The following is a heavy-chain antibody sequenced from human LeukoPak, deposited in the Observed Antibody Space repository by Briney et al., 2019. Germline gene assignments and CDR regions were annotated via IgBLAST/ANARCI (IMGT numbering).Heavy chain of an antibody. V-gene: IGHV1-69*13. CDR1: GGTFSSYA. D-gene: IGHD4-17*01. CDR2: IIPIFGTA. CDR3: ARVVYGDYLYYFDY. Sequence: ASVKVSCKASGGTFSSYAISWVRQAPGQGLEWMGGIIPIFGTANYAQKFQGRVTITADESTSTAYMELSSLRSEDTAVYYCARVVYGDYLYYFDYWGQGTLVTVSS. J-gene: IGHJ4*02.